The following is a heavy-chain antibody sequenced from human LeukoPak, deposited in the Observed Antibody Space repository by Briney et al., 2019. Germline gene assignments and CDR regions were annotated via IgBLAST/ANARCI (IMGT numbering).Heavy chain of an antibody. CDR3: ARVHDYVLTPSASESSFDI. D-gene: IGHD3-16*01. Sequence: ASVKVSCKASGYTFTGYYMHWVRQAPGQGLEWMGWINPNSGGTNYAQKFQGRVTMTRDTSISTAYMELSRLRSDDTAVYYCARVHDYVLTPSASESSFDIWGQGAMVTVSS. CDR1: GYTFTGYY. J-gene: IGHJ3*02. V-gene: IGHV1-2*02. CDR2: INPNSGGT.